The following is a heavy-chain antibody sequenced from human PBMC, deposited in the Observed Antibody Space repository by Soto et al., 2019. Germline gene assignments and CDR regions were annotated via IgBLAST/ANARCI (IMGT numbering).Heavy chain of an antibody. Sequence: ASVKVSCKASGYTFTSYGISWVRQAPGQGLEWMGWISAYNGNTNYAQKLQGRVTMTTDTSTSTAYMELRSLRSDDTAVYYCAIVLLWFGEDYYMDVRGKATTVTVSS. J-gene: IGHJ6*03. CDR3: AIVLLWFGEDYYMDV. CDR2: ISAYNGNT. V-gene: IGHV1-18*01. D-gene: IGHD3-10*01. CDR1: GYTFTSYG.